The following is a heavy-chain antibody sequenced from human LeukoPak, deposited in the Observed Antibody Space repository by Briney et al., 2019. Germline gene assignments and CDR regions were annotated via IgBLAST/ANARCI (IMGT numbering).Heavy chain of an antibody. D-gene: IGHD3-10*01. V-gene: IGHV3-30-3*01. CDR2: ISYDGSNK. Sequence: GGSLRLSCAASGFTFSSYAMHWVRQAPGKGLEWVAVISYDGSNKYYADSVKGRFTISRDNSKNTLYLQMNSLRAEDTAVYYCAKEDRGWFGELFLTDVDYWGQGTLVTVSS. J-gene: IGHJ4*02. CDR1: GFTFSSYA. CDR3: AKEDRGWFGELFLTDVDY.